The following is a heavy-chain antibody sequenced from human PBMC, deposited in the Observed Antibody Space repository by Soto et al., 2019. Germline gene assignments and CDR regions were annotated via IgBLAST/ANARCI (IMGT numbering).Heavy chain of an antibody. CDR3: TRKKEWLIHKFYYYAMDV. CDR1: GFTFGGFT. CDR2: IRSKAYSGTT. V-gene: IGHV3-49*03. Sequence: GGSLRLSCTASGFTFGGFTMTWFRQAPGKGLEWVGFIRSKAYSGTTEYAASVKGRFTISRDDSKSIAYLQMNSLKPEDTAVYYCTRKKEWLIHKFYYYAMDVWGQGTTVTVSS. J-gene: IGHJ6*02. D-gene: IGHD6-19*01.